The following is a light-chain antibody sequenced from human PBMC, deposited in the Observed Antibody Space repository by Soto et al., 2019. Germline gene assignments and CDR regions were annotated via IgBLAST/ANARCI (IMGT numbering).Light chain of an antibody. CDR3: QQSYSTPIT. CDR2: AAS. J-gene: IGKJ5*01. Sequence: DIQMTQSPSSLSSSVGYIFTITCRSSQTITSYLNWYQQKPGKAPKSLIYAASNLQSGVPSRFSGSGSGTDFTLTISSLQPEDFATXYCQQSYSTPITFGQGTRLEI. V-gene: IGKV1-39*01. CDR1: QTITSY.